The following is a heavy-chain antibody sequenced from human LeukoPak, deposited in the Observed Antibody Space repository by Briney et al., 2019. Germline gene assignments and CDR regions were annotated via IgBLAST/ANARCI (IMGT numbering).Heavy chain of an antibody. J-gene: IGHJ4*02. V-gene: IGHV4-39*07. D-gene: IGHD3-10*01. CDR2: IYYSGNT. CDR1: GGSISNYY. Sequence: SETLSLTCTVSGGSISNYYWGWIRQAPGKGLEWIGSIYYSGNTYYNSSLKSRVTISLDTSKNQFSLNLFSVTAADTAMYYFTRGNGYGLIDYWGQGTLVTVSS. CDR3: TRGNGYGLIDY.